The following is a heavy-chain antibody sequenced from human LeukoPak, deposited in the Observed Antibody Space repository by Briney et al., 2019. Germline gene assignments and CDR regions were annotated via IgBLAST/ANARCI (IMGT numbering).Heavy chain of an antibody. CDR1: GHTFACYY. Sequence: ASVKVSCKASGHTFACYYVHWVRQAPGQGLEWRGWINTHNGATNYAQHFQGRVTMTTDTDITTAYMDLDGLISDDAAVYFCARGPIGGLRKGFDIWGQGTLVTVSS. V-gene: IGHV1-2*02. CDR3: ARGPIGGLRKGFDI. J-gene: IGHJ4*02. D-gene: IGHD1-26*01. CDR2: INTHNGAT.